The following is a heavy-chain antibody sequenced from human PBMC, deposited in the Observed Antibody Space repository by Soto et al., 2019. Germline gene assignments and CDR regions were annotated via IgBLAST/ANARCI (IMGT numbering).Heavy chain of an antibody. CDR3: KRRYGSCFDY. CDR2: IYYSGST. CDR1: GGSISSYY. V-gene: IGHV4-59*08. Sequence: PSQTLSLTCTVSGGSISSYYWSCIRQPPGKGLEWIGYIYYSGSTNYNPSLKSRVTISVDTSKNQFSLKLSSVTAADTAVYYFKRRYGSCFDYWGQGILVTVSS. D-gene: IGHD2-15*01. J-gene: IGHJ4*02.